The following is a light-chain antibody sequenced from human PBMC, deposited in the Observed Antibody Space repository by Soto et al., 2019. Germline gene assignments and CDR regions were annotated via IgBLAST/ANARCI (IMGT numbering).Light chain of an antibody. CDR1: QSVSSY. CDR2: DAS. Sequence: EIVLTHSPATLSLSPGERATLSCRASQSVSSYLAWYQQKPGQAPRLLIYDASNRATGIPARFSGSGSGTDFTLTISSLEPEDFAVYYCQQSSNWPLTFGGGTKVDIK. J-gene: IGKJ4*01. CDR3: QQSSNWPLT. V-gene: IGKV3-11*01.